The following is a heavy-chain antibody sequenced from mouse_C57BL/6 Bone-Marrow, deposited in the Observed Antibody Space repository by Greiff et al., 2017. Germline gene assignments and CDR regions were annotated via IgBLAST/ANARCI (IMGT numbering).Heavy chain of an antibody. Sequence: QVQLQQSGPGLVQPSQSLSITCTVSGFSLTSYGVHWVRQSPGKGLEWLGVIWSGGSTDYNAAFISRLSISKDNSKSQVFFKMNSLQADDTAIYYCARIGWGYWGQGTTLTVSS. V-gene: IGHV2-2*01. CDR1: GFSLTSYG. J-gene: IGHJ2*01. CDR3: ARIGWGY. D-gene: IGHD1-1*02. CDR2: IWSGGST.